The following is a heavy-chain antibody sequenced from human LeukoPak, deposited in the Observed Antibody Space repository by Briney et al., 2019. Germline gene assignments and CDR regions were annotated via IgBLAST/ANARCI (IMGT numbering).Heavy chain of an antibody. J-gene: IGHJ4*02. CDR3: ARVSYDSN. D-gene: IGHD3-22*01. Sequence: GGSLRLSCAASGFTFSSYSMNWVRQAPGKGLEWVSSISSSSSYINYADSVKGRFTISRDNAKNSLYLQMNSLRAEDTAVYYCARVSYDSNWGQGTLVTVSS. V-gene: IGHV3-21*01. CDR1: GFTFSSYS. CDR2: ISSSSSYI.